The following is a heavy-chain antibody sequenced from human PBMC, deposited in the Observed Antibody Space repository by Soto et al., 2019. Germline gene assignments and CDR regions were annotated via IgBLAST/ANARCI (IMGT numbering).Heavy chain of an antibody. V-gene: IGHV6-1*01. Sequence: SQTLSLTCAISGDSVSSNSAACNWIRQSPSRGLEWLGRTYYRSKWYNDYAVSVKSRITINPDTSKNQFSLQLNSVTPEDTAVYYCERDGGAARSYYYYYYMDVWGKGTTVTVSS. CDR3: ERDGGAARSYYYYYYMDV. CDR2: TYYRSKWYN. J-gene: IGHJ6*03. CDR1: GDSVSSNSAA. D-gene: IGHD6-6*01.